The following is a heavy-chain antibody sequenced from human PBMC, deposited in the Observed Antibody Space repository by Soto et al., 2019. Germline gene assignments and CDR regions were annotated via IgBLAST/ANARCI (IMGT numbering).Heavy chain of an antibody. D-gene: IGHD2-21*01. Sequence: GGSLRLSCAASGFTFSSYGMHWVRQAPGKGLEWVAVIWYDGSNKYYADSVKGRFTISRDNSKNTLYLQMNSLRAEDTAVYYWGRDPNYGGGCGDYWGQGTLVTVSS. J-gene: IGHJ4*02. CDR1: GFTFSSYG. CDR3: GRDPNYGGGCGDY. V-gene: IGHV3-33*01. CDR2: IWYDGSNK.